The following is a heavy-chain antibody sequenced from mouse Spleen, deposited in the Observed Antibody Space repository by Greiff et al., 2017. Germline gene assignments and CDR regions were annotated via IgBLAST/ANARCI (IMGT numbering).Heavy chain of an antibody. CDR1: GYSFTGYF. CDR3: ARENDYRYDGFAY. CDR2: INPYNGDT. D-gene: IGHD2-14*01. Sequence: VQLKQSGPELVKPGDSVKISCKASGYSFTGYFMNWVMQSHGKSLEWIGRINPYNGDTFYNQKFKGKATLTVDKSSSTAHMELRSLTSEDSAVYYCARENDYRYDGFAYWGQGTLVTVSA. J-gene: IGHJ3*01. V-gene: IGHV1-20*01.